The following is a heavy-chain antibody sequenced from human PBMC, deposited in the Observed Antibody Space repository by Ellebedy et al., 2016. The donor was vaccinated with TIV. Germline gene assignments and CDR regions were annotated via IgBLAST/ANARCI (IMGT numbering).Heavy chain of an antibody. J-gene: IGHJ4*02. D-gene: IGHD6-19*01. CDR1: GFTFSYYY. CDR3: ARAVAGTEDFDY. V-gene: IGHV3-11*01. Sequence: GESLKISCAASGFTFSYYYMSWIRQAPGKGLEWVSYISSSGYTIYYADSVKGRFTISRDNAKNSLYLQMNSLRAEDTAVYYCARAVAGTEDFDYWGQGTLVTVSS. CDR2: ISSSGYTI.